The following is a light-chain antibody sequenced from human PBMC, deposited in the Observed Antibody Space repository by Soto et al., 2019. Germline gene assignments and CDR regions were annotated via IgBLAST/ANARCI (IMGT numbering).Light chain of an antibody. CDR1: KLGDKY. V-gene: IGLV3-1*01. Sequence: VLTQPPSVSVSPGQTASITCSGDKLGDKYACWYQQKPGQSPVLVIYQDSKRPSGIPERFSGSNSGNTATLTISGTQAMDEADYYCQAWDSSTDVVFGGGTKLTVL. J-gene: IGLJ2*01. CDR2: QDS. CDR3: QAWDSSTDVV.